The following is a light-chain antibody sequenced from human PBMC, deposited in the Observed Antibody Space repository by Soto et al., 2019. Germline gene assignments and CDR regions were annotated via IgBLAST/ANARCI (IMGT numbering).Light chain of an antibody. CDR3: QHYGSSTGT. Sequence: EIVLTQSPGTLSLSQGERATLSCRASQSVSSSYLAWYQQKPGQAPRLLIYGASSRATGIPYSFSGSGSGTDFTLTISRLEPEDFAVYYCQHYGSSTGTFGQGTKVEIK. CDR2: GAS. J-gene: IGKJ1*01. CDR1: QSVSSSY. V-gene: IGKV3-20*01.